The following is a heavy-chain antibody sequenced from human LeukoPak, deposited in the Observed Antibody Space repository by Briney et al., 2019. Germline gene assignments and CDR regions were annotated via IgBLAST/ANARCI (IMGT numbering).Heavy chain of an antibody. D-gene: IGHD1-26*01. V-gene: IGHV3-21*01. J-gene: IGHJ4*02. CDR1: GFTFSSYS. CDR2: ISSSSSYI. CDR3: ANARSGSYSRD. Sequence: GGSLRLSCAASGFTFSSYSMNWVRQAPGKGLEWVSSISSSSSYIYYADSVKGRFTISRDNAKNSLYLQMNSLRAEDTAVYYCANARSGSYSRDRGQGTLVTVFS.